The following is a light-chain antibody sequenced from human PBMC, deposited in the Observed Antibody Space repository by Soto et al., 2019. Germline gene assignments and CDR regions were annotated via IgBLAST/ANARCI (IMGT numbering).Light chain of an antibody. Sequence: QSALTQPPSASGSPGQSVTISCTGTSSDVGGYNYVAWYQQYAGKAPKLMIYEVSKRPSGVPDRFSGTKSGNTASLTVSGLQAEDEANYYCSSYAASNTWVFGGGTKLTVL. CDR2: EVS. CDR1: SSDVGGYNY. V-gene: IGLV2-8*01. J-gene: IGLJ3*02. CDR3: SSYAASNTWV.